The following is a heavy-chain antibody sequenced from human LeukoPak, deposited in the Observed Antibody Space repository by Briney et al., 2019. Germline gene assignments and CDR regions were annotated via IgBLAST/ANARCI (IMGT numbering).Heavy chain of an antibody. J-gene: IGHJ3*01. D-gene: IGHD3-10*01. V-gene: IGHV3-48*01. CDR3: ARATYYYDSLDAFDV. CDR1: EFTFKDYA. Sequence: PGGSLRLSCVGSEFTFKDYAMHWVRQAPGKGLEWVSHISGASVGTYYAEIVRGRFTISRDNAKKSLYLQMNSLRAEDTAVYHCARATYYYDSLDAFDVWGQGTMVTVSS. CDR2: ISGASVGT.